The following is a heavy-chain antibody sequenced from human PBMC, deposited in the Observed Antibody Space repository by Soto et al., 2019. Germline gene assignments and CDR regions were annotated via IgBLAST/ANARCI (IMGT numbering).Heavy chain of an antibody. J-gene: IGHJ6*02. CDR2: IIPLFGTA. Sequence: QVQLVQSGAEVKKPGSSVKVSCKASGGTFSSYAISWVRQAPGQGLEWMAGIIPLFGTADYAQKFQGRVTNTADESTSTAYMELSSLRSEDTAVYYCASNYGDYRYYYGMDVWGQGTTVTVS. D-gene: IGHD4-17*01. CDR3: ASNYGDYRYYYGMDV. CDR1: GGTFSSYA. V-gene: IGHV1-69*12.